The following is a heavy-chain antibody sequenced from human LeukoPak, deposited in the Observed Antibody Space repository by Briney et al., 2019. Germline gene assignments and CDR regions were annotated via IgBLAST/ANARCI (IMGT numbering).Heavy chain of an antibody. V-gene: IGHV3-33*05. D-gene: IGHD3-22*01. CDR1: GFTFSTYG. J-gene: IGHJ4*02. CDR2: ISYDGSEK. Sequence: GGSLRLSCAASGFTFSTYGMHWVRQAPGKGLEWVAVISYDGSEKYYADSVKGRFTISRDNAKNSLYLQMNSLRAEDTAVYYCASVLYYDSSGWSQYPFWGQGTLVTVSS. CDR3: ASVLYYDSSGWSQYPF.